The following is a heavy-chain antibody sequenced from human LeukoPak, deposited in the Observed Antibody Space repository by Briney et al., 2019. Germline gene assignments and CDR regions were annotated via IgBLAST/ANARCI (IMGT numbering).Heavy chain of an antibody. Sequence: GGSLRLSCAASGFTFSSYGMHWVRQAPGKGLEWVAFVQNDGSNKYYADSVKGRFTISRDNSKNTLYLQMNSLRVEDTAVYYCPKDRMIRGAINGVDYWGQGTLVTVSS. CDR2: VQNDGSNK. V-gene: IGHV3-30*02. CDR1: GFTFSSYG. CDR3: PKDRMIRGAINGVDY. D-gene: IGHD3-10*01. J-gene: IGHJ4*02.